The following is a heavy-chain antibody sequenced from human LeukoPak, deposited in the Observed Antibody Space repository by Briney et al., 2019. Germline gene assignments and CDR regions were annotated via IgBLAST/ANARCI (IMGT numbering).Heavy chain of an antibody. Sequence: GGSLRLSCAASGFTFSSYAMSWVRQAPGKGLEWVSAISGSGGSTYYADSMKGRFTISRDNSKNTLYLQMNSLRAEDTAVYYCAKGSTSTVTPTDYWGQGTLVTVSS. V-gene: IGHV3-23*01. D-gene: IGHD4-17*01. J-gene: IGHJ4*02. CDR1: GFTFSSYA. CDR2: ISGSGGST. CDR3: AKGSTSTVTPTDY.